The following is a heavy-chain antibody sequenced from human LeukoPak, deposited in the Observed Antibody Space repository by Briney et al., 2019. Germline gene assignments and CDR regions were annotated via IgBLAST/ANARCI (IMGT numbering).Heavy chain of an antibody. V-gene: IGHV4-39*01. D-gene: IGHD2-2*01. CDR2: IYYSGST. J-gene: IGHJ4*02. CDR1: GGSFSGYY. Sequence: SETLSLTCAVYGGSFSGYYWGWIRQPPGKGLEWIGSIYYSGSTYYNPSLKSRVTISVDTSKNQFSLKLSSVTAADTAVYYCARQVLYCSSTSCYDHFDYWGQGTLVTVSS. CDR3: ARQVLYCSSTSCYDHFDY.